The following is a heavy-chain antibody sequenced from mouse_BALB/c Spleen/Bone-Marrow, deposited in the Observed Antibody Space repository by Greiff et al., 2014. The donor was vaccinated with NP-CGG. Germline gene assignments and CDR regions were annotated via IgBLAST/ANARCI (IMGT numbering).Heavy chain of an antibody. J-gene: IGHJ4*01. V-gene: IGHV5-17*02. D-gene: IGHD2-2*01. CDR2: ISSGSSTI. Sequence: DVLLLESGGGLVQPGGSRKLSCAASGFTFSSFGMHWVRQAPEKGLEWVAYISSGSSTIYYADTVKGRFTISRDNPKNTLFLQMTSLRSEDTDMYYCARYGYYDAMDYWGQGTSVTVSS. CDR1: GFTFSSFG. CDR3: ARYGYYDAMDY.